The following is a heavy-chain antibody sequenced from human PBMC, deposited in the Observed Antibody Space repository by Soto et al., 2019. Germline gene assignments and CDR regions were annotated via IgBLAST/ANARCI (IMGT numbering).Heavy chain of an antibody. CDR3: ARDLVGLTHFDY. J-gene: IGHJ4*02. V-gene: IGHV4-59*01. Sequence: QVQLQESGPGLVKPSETLSLTCTVSGDSISTYYWNWVRQPLGKGLEWIGYIYYLGRTNYNPSLRRRVXXXLXXSKNQISLNLNSVTAADTAVYYCARDLVGLTHFDYWGQGILVTVSS. CDR1: GDSISTYY. CDR2: IYYLGRT. D-gene: IGHD2-8*02.